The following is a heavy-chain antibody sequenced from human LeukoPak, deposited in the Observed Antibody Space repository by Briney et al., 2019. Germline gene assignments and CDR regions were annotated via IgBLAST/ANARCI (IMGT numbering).Heavy chain of an antibody. D-gene: IGHD1-26*01. Sequence: PGGSLRLSCAASGFTFSSYAMHWVRQAPGKGLEYVSAISSNGGSTYYANSVKGRSTISRDNSKNTLYLQMGSLRAEDMAVYYCARDPTETYSGSSYFDYWGQGTLVTVSS. CDR2: ISSNGGST. V-gene: IGHV3-64*01. CDR3: ARDPTETYSGSSYFDY. CDR1: GFTFSSYA. J-gene: IGHJ4*02.